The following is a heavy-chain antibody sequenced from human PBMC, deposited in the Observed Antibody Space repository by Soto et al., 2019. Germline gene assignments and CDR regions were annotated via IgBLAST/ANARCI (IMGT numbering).Heavy chain of an antibody. CDR3: ASFLRGYEIGSFDY. V-gene: IGHV4-61*05. CDR2: IYYSGST. J-gene: IGHJ4*02. D-gene: IGHD5-12*01. Sequence: SETLSLTCTVSGGSISSSSYYWGWIRQPPGKGLEWIGYIYYSGSTNYNPSLKSRVTISVDTSKNQFSLKLSSVTAADTAVYYCASFLRGYEIGSFDYWGQGTLVTVSS. CDR1: GGSISSSSYY.